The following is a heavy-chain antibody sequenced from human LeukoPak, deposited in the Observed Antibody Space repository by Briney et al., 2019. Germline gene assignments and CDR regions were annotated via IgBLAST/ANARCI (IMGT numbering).Heavy chain of an antibody. V-gene: IGHV1-69*13. CDR1: GGTFSSYA. Sequence: ASVKVSCKASGGTFSSYAISWVRQAPGQGLVWMGGIIPIFGTANYAQKFQGRVTITADESTSTAYMELSSLRSEDTAVYYCARRYCSSTSCHPDEEYFQHWGQGTLVTVSS. CDR2: IIPIFGTA. CDR3: ARRYCSSTSCHPDEEYFQH. J-gene: IGHJ1*01. D-gene: IGHD2-2*01.